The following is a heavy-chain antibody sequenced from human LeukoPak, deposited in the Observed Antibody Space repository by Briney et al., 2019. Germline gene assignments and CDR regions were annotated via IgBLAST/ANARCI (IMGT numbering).Heavy chain of an antibody. Sequence: GGSLRLSCAASGFTFSSYAMSWVHQAPGKGLEWVSAISGSGGSTYYADSVKGRFTISRDNSKNTLYLQMNSLRAEDTAVYYCAKDQGIVGAGDFDYWGQGTLVTVSS. V-gene: IGHV3-23*01. CDR3: AKDQGIVGAGDFDY. D-gene: IGHD1-26*01. CDR1: GFTFSSYA. CDR2: ISGSGGST. J-gene: IGHJ4*02.